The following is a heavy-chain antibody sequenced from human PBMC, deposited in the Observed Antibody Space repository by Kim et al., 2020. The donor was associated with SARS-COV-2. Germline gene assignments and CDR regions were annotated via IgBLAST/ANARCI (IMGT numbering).Heavy chain of an antibody. V-gene: IGHV4-39*07. CDR1: GCSISSNSNY. CDR3: ARGGGDYHWGSYRYNLRVFDY. D-gene: IGHD3-16*02. CDR2: INYSGST. Sequence: SETLSLTCTVSGCSISSNSNYWVWIRQPPGKGLEWIASINYSGSTYYNPLLKSRVTMSIDTTNNQFSLRLSSVTAADTAVYYCARGGGDYHWGSYRYNLRVFDYWGQGTLVTVSS. J-gene: IGHJ4*02.